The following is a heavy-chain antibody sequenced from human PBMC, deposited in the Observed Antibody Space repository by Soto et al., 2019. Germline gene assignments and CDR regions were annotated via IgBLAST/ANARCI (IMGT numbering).Heavy chain of an antibody. Sequence: QVQLQESGPGLVKPSQTLSLTCTVSGGSISSGDYYWSWIRPPPGKGLEWIGYIYYSGSTYYNPSLKSRVTISVDTSTDQFSLMLSSVTAADTAVYYCARVWVLRYFDLPSYFDYWGQGTLVTVSS. CDR3: ARVWVLRYFDLPSYFDY. V-gene: IGHV4-30-4*01. CDR1: GGSISSGDYY. D-gene: IGHD3-9*01. CDR2: IYYSGST. J-gene: IGHJ4*02.